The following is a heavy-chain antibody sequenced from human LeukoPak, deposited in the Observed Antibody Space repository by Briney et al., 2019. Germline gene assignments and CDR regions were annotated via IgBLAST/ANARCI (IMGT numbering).Heavy chain of an antibody. CDR2: INSDGSSI. J-gene: IGHJ4*02. D-gene: IGHD5-12*01. CDR3: AREGRVSGYDFDC. CDR1: GFTFSSYW. Sequence: GGSLRLSCAASGFTFSSYWMHWVRQAPGKGLVWVSRINSDGSSITYADSVEGRFTISRDNAKNTLFLQMNSLRVEDTAVYYCAREGRVSGYDFDCWGQGTLVTVSS. V-gene: IGHV3-74*03.